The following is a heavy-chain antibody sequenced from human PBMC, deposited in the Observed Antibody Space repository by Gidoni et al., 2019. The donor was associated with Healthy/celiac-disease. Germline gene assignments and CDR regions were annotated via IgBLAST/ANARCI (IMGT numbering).Heavy chain of an antibody. CDR1: GGTFSSYA. D-gene: IGHD1-26*01. V-gene: IGHV1-69*01. CDR3: ASGDSGSYWNSGRSTTDAFDI. CDR2: IIPIFGTA. J-gene: IGHJ3*02. Sequence: QVQLVQSGAEVKKPGSSVKVSCKASGGTFSSYAISWVRQAPGQGLEWMGGIIPIFGTANYAQKFQGRVTITADESTSTAYMELSSLRSEDTAVYYCASGDSGSYWNSGRSTTDAFDIWGQGTMVTVSS.